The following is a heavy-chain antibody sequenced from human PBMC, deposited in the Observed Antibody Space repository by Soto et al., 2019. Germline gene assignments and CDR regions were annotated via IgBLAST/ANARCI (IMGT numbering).Heavy chain of an antibody. CDR3: ARSGGTTLGYYYGMDV. V-gene: IGHV6-1*01. Sequence: QTLSLTCAISGDSISSNSAAWNWIRQSPSRGLEWVGRTYYRAKWYNDYAVSVKSRITINPDTSKNQFSLQLNSVTPEDTAVYYCARSGGTTLGYYYGMDVWGQGTTVTVSS. D-gene: IGHD1-7*01. J-gene: IGHJ6*02. CDR1: GDSISSNSAA. CDR2: TYYRAKWYN.